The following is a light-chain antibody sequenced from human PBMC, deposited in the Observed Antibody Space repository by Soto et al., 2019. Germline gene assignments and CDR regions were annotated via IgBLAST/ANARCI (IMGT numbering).Light chain of an antibody. V-gene: IGLV2-11*01. CDR2: DVS. J-gene: IGLJ1*01. CDR1: SSDVGRYNY. CDR3: CSFGGSYTGV. Sequence: QSALTQPRSVSGTPRQSVSISCTGTSSDVGRYNYVSWYQQHPGKAPKLMIYDVSERPSGVPDRFSGSKSGNTASLTITGLQGEDEADYYCCSFGGSYTGVFGTGTKVTVL.